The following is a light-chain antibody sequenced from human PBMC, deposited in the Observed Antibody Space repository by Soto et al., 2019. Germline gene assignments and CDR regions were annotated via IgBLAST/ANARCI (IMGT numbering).Light chain of an antibody. J-gene: IGLJ2*01. CDR2: DVS. CDR1: SSDVGGYNY. V-gene: IGLV2-14*01. CDR3: SSYRSGSTLA. Sequence: QSVLTQPASVSGSPGQSITISCTGTSSDVGGYNYVSWYQQHPGKAPKVMIYDVSNRPSGVSNRFSGSKSGNTASLTISGLQAEDEADYYCSSYRSGSTLAFGGGTKVTVL.